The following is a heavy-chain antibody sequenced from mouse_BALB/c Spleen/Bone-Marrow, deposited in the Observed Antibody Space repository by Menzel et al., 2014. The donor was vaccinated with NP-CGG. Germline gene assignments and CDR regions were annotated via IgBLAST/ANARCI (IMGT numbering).Heavy chain of an antibody. D-gene: IGHD2-1*01. CDR3: ALYGNYAGN. Sequence: LEESGAELVRPGSSVKISCKASGYAFSSYWMNWVKQRPGQGLEWIGQIYPGDGGTNYNGKFKGKATLTADKSSSTAYMQLSSLTSEDSAVYFCALYGNYAGNWGQGTLVTVSA. J-gene: IGHJ3*01. CDR1: GYAFSSYW. V-gene: IGHV1-80*01. CDR2: IYPGDGGT.